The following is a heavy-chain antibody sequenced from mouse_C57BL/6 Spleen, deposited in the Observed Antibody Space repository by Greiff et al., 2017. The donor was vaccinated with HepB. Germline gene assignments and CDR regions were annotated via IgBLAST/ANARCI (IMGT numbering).Heavy chain of an antibody. J-gene: IGHJ1*03. V-gene: IGHV5-4*01. CDR3: AREWDGYFDV. CDR2: ISDGGSYT. CDR1: GFTFSSYA. Sequence: EVKLVESGGGLVKPGGSLKLSCAASGFTFSSYAMSWVRQTPEKRLEWVATISDGGSYTYYPDNVKGRFTISRDNAKNNLYLQMSHLKSEDTAMYYCAREWDGYFDVWGTGTTVTVSS. D-gene: IGHD4-1*01.